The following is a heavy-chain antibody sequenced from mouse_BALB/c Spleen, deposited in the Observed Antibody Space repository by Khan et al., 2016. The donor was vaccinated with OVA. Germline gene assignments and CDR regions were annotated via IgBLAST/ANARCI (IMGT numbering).Heavy chain of an antibody. CDR2: IWSDGRT. D-gene: IGHD2-1*01. V-gene: IGHV2-6-1*01. Sequence: QVQLKESGPGPVAPSQSLSITCTISGFSLTSYGVHWVRQPAGKGLEWLVVIWSDGRTTYNSALKSRLSISKDNSKSQVFLKVNSRQTDDTAIYYCARQVYPGYFDVWGAGTPVTVSS. J-gene: IGHJ1*01. CDR1: GFSLTSYG. CDR3: ARQVYPGYFDV.